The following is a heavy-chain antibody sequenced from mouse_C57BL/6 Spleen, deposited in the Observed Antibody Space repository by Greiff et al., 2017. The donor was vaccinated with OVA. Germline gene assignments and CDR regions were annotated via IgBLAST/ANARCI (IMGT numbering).Heavy chain of an antibody. J-gene: IGHJ3*01. V-gene: IGHV5-17*01. CDR3: ARDLYYYGSSYGWFAY. CDR2: ISSGSSTI. Sequence: EVHLVESGGGLVKPGGSLKLSCAASGFTFSDYGMHWVRQAPEKGLEWVAYISSGSSTIYYADTVKGRFTISRDNAKNTLFLQMTSLRSEDTAMYYGARDLYYYGSSYGWFAYWGQGTLVTVSA. D-gene: IGHD1-1*01. CDR1: GFTFSDYG.